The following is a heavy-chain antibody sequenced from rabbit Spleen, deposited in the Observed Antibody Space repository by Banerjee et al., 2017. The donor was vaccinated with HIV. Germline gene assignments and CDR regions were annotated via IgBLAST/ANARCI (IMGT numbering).Heavy chain of an antibody. D-gene: IGHD1-1*01. CDR2: IDIGASAFT. Sequence: QSLEESGGDLVKPGASLTLTCKASGLDFSGDSYDSYMCWVRQAPGKGLEWIACIDIGASAFTYFATWAKGRFTCSKTSSTTVTLQMTRLTAADTATYFCARDTSSSFSSYGMDLWGPGTLVTVS. J-gene: IGHJ6*01. CDR3: ARDTSSSFSSYGMDL. CDR1: GLDFSGDSY. V-gene: IGHV1S40*01.